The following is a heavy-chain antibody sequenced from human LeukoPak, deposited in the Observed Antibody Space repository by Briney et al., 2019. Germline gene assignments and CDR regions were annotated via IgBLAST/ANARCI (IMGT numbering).Heavy chain of an antibody. CDR2: INHSGST. V-gene: IGHV4-34*01. D-gene: IGHD3-22*01. Sequence: SETLSLTCAVYGGSFSGYYWSWIRQPPGKGLEWIGEINHSGSTNYNPSLKSRVTISVDTSKNQFSLKLSSVTAADTAVYYCARARSYYDRLENWGQGTLVTVSS. CDR3: ARARSYYDRLEN. J-gene: IGHJ4*02. CDR1: GGSFSGYY.